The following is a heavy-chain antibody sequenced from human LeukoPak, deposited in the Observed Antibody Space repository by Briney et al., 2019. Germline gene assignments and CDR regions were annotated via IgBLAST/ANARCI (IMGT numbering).Heavy chain of an antibody. CDR1: GYTFTAYY. J-gene: IGHJ3*02. CDR3: ARSDQQMAYDAFDI. D-gene: IGHD5-24*01. V-gene: IGHV1-2*02. Sequence: ASVKVSCKASGYTFTAYYMRWVRQAPGQGLEWMGWINCNSGGTKYAQIFQGRVTMTRDTSFSTAYMELSRLRSDDTAVYYCARSDQQMAYDAFDIWGQGTVVTVSS. CDR2: INCNSGGT.